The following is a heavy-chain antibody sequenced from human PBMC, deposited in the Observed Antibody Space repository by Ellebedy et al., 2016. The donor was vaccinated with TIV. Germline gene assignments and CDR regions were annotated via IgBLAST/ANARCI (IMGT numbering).Heavy chain of an antibody. V-gene: IGHV4-59*01. Sequence: SETLSLTCTVSGGSISSYYWSWIRQPPGKGLEWIGYIYYSGSTHYNPSLKSRVTISVDTSKNQFPLKLSSVTAADTAVYYCARDTRSGLVADWGQGTLVTVSS. CDR3: ARDTRSGLVAD. CDR1: GGSISSYY. CDR2: IYYSGST. D-gene: IGHD2-15*01. J-gene: IGHJ4*02.